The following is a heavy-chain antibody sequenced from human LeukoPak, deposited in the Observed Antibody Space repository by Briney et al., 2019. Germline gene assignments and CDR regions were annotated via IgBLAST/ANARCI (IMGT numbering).Heavy chain of an antibody. CDR3: ASEYSSGWAVPGY. Sequence: GGSLRLSCAASGFTFSSYSMNWVRQAPGKGLEWVSSISSSSSYIYYADSVKGRFTISRDNAKNSQYLQMNSLRAEDTAVYYCASEYSSGWAVPGYWGQGTLVTVSS. D-gene: IGHD6-19*01. CDR2: ISSSSSYI. J-gene: IGHJ4*02. CDR1: GFTFSSYS. V-gene: IGHV3-21*01.